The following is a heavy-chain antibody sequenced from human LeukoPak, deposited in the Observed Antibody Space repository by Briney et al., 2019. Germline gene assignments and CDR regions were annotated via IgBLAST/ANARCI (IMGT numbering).Heavy chain of an antibody. Sequence: GESLKISFNASDQPLNIYWIAWVRQMPGRGREWMGIIFLDDSQIEYNPSFQGQITISADKSVKTAYLQWDSLQTSDTALYYCATSTYSVAAHIDYWGQGTPVTVST. CDR1: DQPLNIYW. D-gene: IGHD2-21*01. V-gene: IGHV5-51*01. CDR2: IFLDDSQI. J-gene: IGHJ4*02. CDR3: ATSTYSVAAHIDY.